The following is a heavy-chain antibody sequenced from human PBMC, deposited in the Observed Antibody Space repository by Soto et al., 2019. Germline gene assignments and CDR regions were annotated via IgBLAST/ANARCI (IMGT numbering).Heavy chain of an antibody. CDR2: ISYGGATT. CDR3: AKKVPGSNPLDS. Sequence: GGSLRLSCAASEFTFSNYAMSWVRQAPGKGLEWVSAISYGGATTYYADSVKGRFTISRDNSKNTLYLQMNSLRVEDTAVYYCAKKVPGSNPLDSWGQGAPVTVSS. D-gene: IGHD1-1*01. V-gene: IGHV3-23*01. J-gene: IGHJ4*02. CDR1: EFTFSNYA.